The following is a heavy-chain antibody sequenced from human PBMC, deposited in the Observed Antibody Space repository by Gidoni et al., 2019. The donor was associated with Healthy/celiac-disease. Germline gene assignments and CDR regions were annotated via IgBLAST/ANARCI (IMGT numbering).Heavy chain of an antibody. V-gene: IGHV3-23*01. CDR3: AKVRAYYYDSSGYYYGAFDI. J-gene: IGHJ3*02. CDR1: GFTFSSSA. CDR2: ISGSGGST. Sequence: EVQLLESGGGLVQPGGSLRLSCAASGFTFSSSALSWVRQAPGKGLEWGSAISGSGGSTYYADSVKGRFTISRDNSKNTLYLQMNSLRAEDTAVYYCAKVRAYYYDSSGYYYGAFDIWGQGTVVTVSS. D-gene: IGHD3-22*01.